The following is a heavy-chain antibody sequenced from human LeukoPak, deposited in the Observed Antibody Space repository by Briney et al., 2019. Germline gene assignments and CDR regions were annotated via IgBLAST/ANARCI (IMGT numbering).Heavy chain of an antibody. D-gene: IGHD2-2*01. CDR2: ISGSGGST. J-gene: IGHJ3*01. V-gene: IGHV3-23*01. CDR3: AKDRSCSGSSCNVGS. Sequence: PGGSLRLSCAASGFTFSSFPMSWVRQAPGKGLEWVSAISGSGGSTFYADSVKGRFTISRDNSKNTLFLQMNGLRAEDTAVYYCAKDRSCSGSSCNVGSWGQGTMVTVSS. CDR1: GFTFSSFP.